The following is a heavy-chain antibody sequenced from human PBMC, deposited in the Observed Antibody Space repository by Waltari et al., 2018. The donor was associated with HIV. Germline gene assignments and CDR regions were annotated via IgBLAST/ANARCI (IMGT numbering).Heavy chain of an antibody. D-gene: IGHD2-2*01. Sequence: QVQLVQSGAEVKKPGSSVKVSCKASGGTFSSYAISWVRQAPGQGLEWMGGIIPIFGTANYAQKFQGRVTITADKSTSTAYMELSSLRSEDTAVYYCARWEYCSSTSCKNHYYYYGMDVWGQGTTVTVSS. J-gene: IGHJ6*02. CDR1: GGTFSSYA. CDR2: IIPIFGTA. CDR3: ARWEYCSSTSCKNHYYYYGMDV. V-gene: IGHV1-69*06.